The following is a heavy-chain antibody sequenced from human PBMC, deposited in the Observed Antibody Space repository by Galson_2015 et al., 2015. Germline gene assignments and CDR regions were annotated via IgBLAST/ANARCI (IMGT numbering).Heavy chain of an antibody. V-gene: IGHV3-9*01. CDR1: RFSFDDYA. Sequence: SLRLSCAASRFSFDDYAMHWVRQAPGKGLEWVSGISWNSGTIVYADSVKGRFTISRDNAKNSLYLQMNSLRAEDTALYYCAKDKVPGRGDAFDIWGQGTMVTVSS. D-gene: IGHD1-1*01. J-gene: IGHJ3*02. CDR3: AKDKVPGRGDAFDI. CDR2: ISWNSGTI.